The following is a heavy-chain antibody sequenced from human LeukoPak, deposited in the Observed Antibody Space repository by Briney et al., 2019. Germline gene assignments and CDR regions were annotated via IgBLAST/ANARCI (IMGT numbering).Heavy chain of an antibody. CDR1: GFSLGTRGRC. CDR2: IAWDEDK. D-gene: IGHD1-26*01. V-gene: IGHV2-70*11. Sequence: SGPTLVKPPQTLTLTGTFSGFSLGTRGRCVSWIRQPPGKALEWLSRIAWDEDKYYSTSLKTRLTISKDTSKNQVVLTMTNMDPVDTATYYCARVVVSGSYGLDYWGQGTLVTVSS. CDR3: ARVVVSGSYGLDY. J-gene: IGHJ4*02.